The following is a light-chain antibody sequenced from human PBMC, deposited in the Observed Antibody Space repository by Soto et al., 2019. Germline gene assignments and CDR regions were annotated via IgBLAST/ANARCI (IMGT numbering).Light chain of an antibody. J-gene: IGLJ1*01. CDR3: SSYAGSNKSV. CDR1: SSDVGGYNY. V-gene: IGLV2-8*01. CDR2: EVS. Sequence: QSALTQPPSASGSPGQSVTISCTGTSSDVGGYNYVSWYQQYAGKAPKLMISEVSKRPSGVPDRFSGSKSGNTASLTVSGLQAEDEADYYFSSYAGSNKSVFGTGTKLTVL.